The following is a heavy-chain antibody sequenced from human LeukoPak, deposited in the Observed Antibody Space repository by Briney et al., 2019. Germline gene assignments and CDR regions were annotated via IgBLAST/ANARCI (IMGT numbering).Heavy chain of an antibody. Sequence: ASVKVSCKASGYTFTSYYMHWVRQAPGQGLEWMGRIIPILGIANYAQKFQGRVTITADKSTSTAYMELSSLRSEDTAVYYCARTNDYGDYWGQGTLVTVSS. V-gene: IGHV1-69*02. D-gene: IGHD2-8*01. CDR1: GYTFTSYY. CDR2: IIPILGIA. CDR3: ARTNDYGDY. J-gene: IGHJ4*02.